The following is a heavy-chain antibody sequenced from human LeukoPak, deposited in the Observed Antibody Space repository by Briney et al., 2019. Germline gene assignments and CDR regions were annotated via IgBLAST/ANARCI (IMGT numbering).Heavy chain of an antibody. CDR3: ARLVGYYYYYMDV. D-gene: IGHD3-10*01. CDR1: GFTFSSYW. CDR2: IKQDGSEK. V-gene: IGHV3-7*01. J-gene: IGHJ6*03. Sequence: GGSLRLSCAASGFTFSSYWMSWVRQAPGKGLEWAANIKQDGSEKYYVDSVKGRFTISRDNAENSLYLQMNSLRAEDTAVYYCARLVGYYYYYMDVWGKGTTVTASS.